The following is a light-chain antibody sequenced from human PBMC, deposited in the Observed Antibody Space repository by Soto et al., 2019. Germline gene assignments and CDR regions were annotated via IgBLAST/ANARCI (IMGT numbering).Light chain of an antibody. Sequence: EIVLTPSRGTLSFSPVEISTLSFMASHIVISSYLAWYQQKPGQAPRLLIYGASSRATGIPDRFSGSGSGTDFTLTINRLEPEDFAVYYCQQYGSSITFGQGTRLEIK. V-gene: IGKV3-20*01. CDR1: HIVISSY. CDR2: GAS. CDR3: QQYGSSIT. J-gene: IGKJ5*01.